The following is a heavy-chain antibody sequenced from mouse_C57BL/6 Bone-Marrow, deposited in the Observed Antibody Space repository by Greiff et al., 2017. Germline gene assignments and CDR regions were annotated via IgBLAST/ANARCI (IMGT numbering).Heavy chain of an antibody. V-gene: IGHV1-42*01. Sequence: VQLQQSGPELVKPGASVKISCKASGYSFTGYYMNWVKQSPEKSLEWIGEINPSTGGTTYNQKFKAKATLTVDKSSSTAYMQLKSLTSADSAVSYCARSAGTLFDYWGQGTTLTVSS. J-gene: IGHJ2*01. CDR1: GYSFTGYY. CDR3: ARSAGTLFDY. D-gene: IGHD1-1*01. CDR2: INPSTGGT.